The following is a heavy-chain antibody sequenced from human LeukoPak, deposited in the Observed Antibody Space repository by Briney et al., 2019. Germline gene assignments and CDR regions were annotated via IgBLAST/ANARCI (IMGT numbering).Heavy chain of an antibody. CDR2: ISSSSSTI. J-gene: IGHJ4*02. V-gene: IGHV3-48*01. D-gene: IGHD2-2*01. CDR1: GFTFSSYS. CDR3: ARRATADLYCSSTSCYWVDYFDY. Sequence: PGGSLRLSCAASGFTFSSYSMIWVRQAPGKGLEWVSYISSSSSTIYYADSVEGRFTISRDNAKNSLYLQMNSLRAEDTAVYYCARRATADLYCSSTSCYWVDYFDYWGQGTLVTVSS.